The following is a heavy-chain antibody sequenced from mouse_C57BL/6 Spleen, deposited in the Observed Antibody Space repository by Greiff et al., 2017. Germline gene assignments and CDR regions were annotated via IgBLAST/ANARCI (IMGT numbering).Heavy chain of an antibody. J-gene: IGHJ2*01. CDR1: GYTFTSSW. Sequence: QVQLQQSGTELVKPGASVKLSCKASGYTFTSSWMHWVKQRPGQGLEWIGNINPSNGGTNYNEKFKSKATLTADTSSSTACMQLSSLTSEDSAVYYCAIYYDYGDAYYFDYWGQGTTLTVSS. CDR2: INPSNGGT. V-gene: IGHV1-53*01. CDR3: AIYYDYGDAYYFDY. D-gene: IGHD2-4*01.